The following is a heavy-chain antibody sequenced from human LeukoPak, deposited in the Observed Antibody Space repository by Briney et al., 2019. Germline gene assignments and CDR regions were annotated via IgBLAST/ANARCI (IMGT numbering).Heavy chain of an antibody. J-gene: IGHJ4*02. CDR1: GYTFISYY. D-gene: IGHD1-1*01. CDR3: ARHSLPGTTPFNY. CDR2: INPNTVST. V-gene: IGHV1-46*01. Sequence: ASVKVSCKASGYTFISYYVHLVGQVPGQGLEWMGIINPNTVSTTYPQKFQGRVTMTRDTSTSTVYMELSSLESEDTALYYCARHSLPGTTPFNYWGQGTLVTVS.